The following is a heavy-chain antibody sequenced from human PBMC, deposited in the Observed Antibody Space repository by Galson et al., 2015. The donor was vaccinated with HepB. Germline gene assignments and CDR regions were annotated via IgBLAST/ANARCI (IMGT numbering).Heavy chain of an antibody. CDR3: ARASNYYDILTGYSSVYYFDY. CDR1: GYTFTSYG. CDR2: ISAYNGNT. D-gene: IGHD3-9*01. J-gene: IGHJ4*02. Sequence: SVKVSCKASGYTFTSYGISWVRQAPGQGLEWMGWISAYNGNTNYAQKLQGRVTMTTDTSTSTAYMELRSLRSDDTAVYYCARASNYYDILTGYSSVYYFDYWGQGTLVTVSS. V-gene: IGHV1-18*04.